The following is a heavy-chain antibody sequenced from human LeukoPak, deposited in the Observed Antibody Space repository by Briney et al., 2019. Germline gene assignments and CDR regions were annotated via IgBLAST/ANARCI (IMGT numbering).Heavy chain of an antibody. CDR3: ARDSPDGSGTYYNDSPDY. Sequence: ASVKVSCKASGYTFSSYYMHWVRQAPGQGLDWVGLINPTGDSTNYAQNFRGRVTMTRDTSTSTAYMELRSLRSDDTAVYYCARDSPDGSGTYYNDSPDYWGQGTLVTVSS. V-gene: IGHV1-46*01. CDR1: GYTFSSYY. CDR2: INPTGDST. J-gene: IGHJ4*02. D-gene: IGHD3-10*01.